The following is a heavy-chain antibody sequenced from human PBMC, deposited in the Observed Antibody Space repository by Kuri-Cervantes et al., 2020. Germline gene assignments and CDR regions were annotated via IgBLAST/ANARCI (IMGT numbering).Heavy chain of an antibody. D-gene: IGHD1-26*01. V-gene: IGHV3-33*01. CDR2: IWYDGSNK. CDR3: ARSYGSYFHYYYGMDV. CDR1: GFTFSSYC. J-gene: IGHJ6*02. Sequence: GESLKISCAASGFTFSSYCMHWVRQAPGKGLEWVAVIWYDGSNKYYADSVKGRFTISRDNSKNTLYLQMNSLRAEDTAVYYCARSYGSYFHYYYGMDVWGQGTMVTVSS.